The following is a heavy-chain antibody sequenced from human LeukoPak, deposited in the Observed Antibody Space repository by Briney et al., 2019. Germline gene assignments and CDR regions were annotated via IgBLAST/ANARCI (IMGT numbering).Heavy chain of an antibody. CDR2: MKQDGSEK. CDR3: ARSLAAGFDI. V-gene: IGHV3-7*04. J-gene: IGHJ3*02. Sequence: GGSLRLSCAASGFTFSSYWMSWVRQAPGRGLEWVANMKQDGSEKYYVDSVKGRFTISRDNAKNSLSLQMNSLRAEDTAVYYCARSLAAGFDIWGQGTMVTVSS. CDR1: GFTFSSYW. D-gene: IGHD6-25*01.